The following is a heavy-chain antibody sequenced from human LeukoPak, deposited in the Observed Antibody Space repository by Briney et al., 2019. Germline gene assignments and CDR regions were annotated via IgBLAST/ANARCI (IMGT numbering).Heavy chain of an antibody. CDR3: AKYGDILTGYPYYFDY. Sequence: GGSLRLSCAASGFTFSTYGMSWVRQAPGKGLEWVSAISGGGGSTYYADSVKGRFTISGDNSKNTLYLQMNSLRAEDTAVYYCAKYGDILTGYPYYFDYWGQGTLVTVSS. D-gene: IGHD3-9*01. CDR1: GFTFSTYG. V-gene: IGHV3-23*01. CDR2: ISGGGGST. J-gene: IGHJ4*02.